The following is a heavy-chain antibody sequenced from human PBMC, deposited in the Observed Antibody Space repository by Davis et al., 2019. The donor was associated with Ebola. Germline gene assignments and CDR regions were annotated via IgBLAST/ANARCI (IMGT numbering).Heavy chain of an antibody. J-gene: IGHJ6*03. CDR3: TRDRFSPYYSYYYMDV. Sequence: PGGSLRLSCAASGFTFSSYSMNWVRQAPGKGLEWAGFIRSKAYGGTTEYAASVKGRFNISRDDSKSIAYLQMNSLKTEDTAVYYCTRDRFSPYYSYYYMDVWGKGTTVTVSS. V-gene: IGHV3-49*04. CDR1: GFTFSSYS. CDR2: IRSKAYGGTT. D-gene: IGHD3-10*01.